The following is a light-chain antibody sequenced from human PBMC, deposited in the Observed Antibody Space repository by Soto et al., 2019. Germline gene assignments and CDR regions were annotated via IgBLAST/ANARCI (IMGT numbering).Light chain of an antibody. CDR3: SSYAGSNNLV. CDR1: SSDLGAYNY. CDR2: DVS. Sequence: QSALTQPPSASGSPGQSVTISCTGTSSDLGAYNYVSWYQQHPDKAPKLMIYDVSKRPSGVPDRFSGSKSGNTASLTVSGLQAEDEADYYCSSYAGSNNLVFGGGTKVTVL. V-gene: IGLV2-8*01. J-gene: IGLJ2*01.